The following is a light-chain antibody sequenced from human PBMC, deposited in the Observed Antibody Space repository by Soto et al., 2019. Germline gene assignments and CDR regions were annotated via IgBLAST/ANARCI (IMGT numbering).Light chain of an antibody. Sequence: EIVLTQSPGTLSLSPGERATLSCRASQSVSSNYLAWYQQKAGQAPRLLIYGVSSRATGIPDWFSGSGSGTDFTLHISRLEHQDFVVYYCQQYGDSPPCTFGQGTKVEIK. CDR2: GVS. CDR3: QQYGDSPPCT. V-gene: IGKV3-20*01. J-gene: IGKJ1*01. CDR1: QSVSSNY.